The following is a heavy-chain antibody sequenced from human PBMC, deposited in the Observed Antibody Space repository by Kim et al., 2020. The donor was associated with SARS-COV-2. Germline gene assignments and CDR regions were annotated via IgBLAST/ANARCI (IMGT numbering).Heavy chain of an antibody. CDR1: GGSISSYY. Sequence: SETLSLTCTVSGGSISSYYWSWMRQPPGKGLEWIGYIYYSGSTNYNPSLKSRVTISVDTSKNQFSLKLSSVTAADTAVYYCARADIVVVPAAINYYYGMDVWGQGTTVTVSS. J-gene: IGHJ6*02. V-gene: IGHV4-59*01. CDR3: ARADIVVVPAAINYYYGMDV. CDR2: IYYSGST. D-gene: IGHD2-2*02.